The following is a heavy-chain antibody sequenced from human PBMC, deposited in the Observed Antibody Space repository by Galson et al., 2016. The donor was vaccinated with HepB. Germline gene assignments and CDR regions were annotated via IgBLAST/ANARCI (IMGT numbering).Heavy chain of an antibody. V-gene: IGHV3-23*01. CDR1: GFTFSSHS. J-gene: IGHJ4*02. D-gene: IGHD2-21*02. Sequence: SLRLSCAASGFTFSSHSMTWVRQAPGKGLEWVSIISHSGSATYYADSVKGRFTISRDNSKSTLYLQMNSLRVDDTAMYYCARTYYWGGDCRAYDYWGQGTLVTVSS. CDR3: ARTYYWGGDCRAYDY. CDR2: ISHSGSAT.